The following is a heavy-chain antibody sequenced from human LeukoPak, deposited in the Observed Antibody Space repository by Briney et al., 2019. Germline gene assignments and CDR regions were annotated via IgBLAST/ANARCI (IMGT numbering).Heavy chain of an antibody. Sequence: SETLSLTCTVSGGSISSGGYYWSWIRQHPGKGLEWIGYIYYSGSTYYNPSLKSRVTISVDTSKNQFSLKLSSVTAADTAVYYCARGSCSSTACLYYYYGMDVWGQGTTVTVSS. D-gene: IGHD2-2*01. CDR1: GGSISSGGYY. J-gene: IGHJ6*02. V-gene: IGHV4-31*03. CDR3: ARGSCSSTACLYYYYGMDV. CDR2: IYYSGST.